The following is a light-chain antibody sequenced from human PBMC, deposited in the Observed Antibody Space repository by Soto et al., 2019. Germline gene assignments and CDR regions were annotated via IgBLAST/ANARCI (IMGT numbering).Light chain of an antibody. Sequence: QSVLTQPPSASGTPGQRVTISCSGSSSNIGSNHVYWYQQLPGTAPKLLIYRNTQRPSGVPDRFSGSKSGTSASLAISELRSEDKGDYYCAACDDSLSGVVFGGGTKFTFL. J-gene: IGLJ3*02. V-gene: IGLV1-47*01. CDR3: AACDDSLSGVV. CDR2: RNT. CDR1: SSNIGSNH.